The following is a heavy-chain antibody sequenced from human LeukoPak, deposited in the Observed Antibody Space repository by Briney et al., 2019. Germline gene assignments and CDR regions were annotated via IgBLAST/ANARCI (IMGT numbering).Heavy chain of an antibody. V-gene: IGHV4-59*11. CDR1: GDSIISHY. CDR2: MYYSGYT. Sequence: SETLSLTCTVSGDSIISHYWSWIRQPPGKGLEWIGYMYYSGYTKYNPSLKSRVTMSVNMSQNQFSLKLTSVTAADTAVYYCAKARFTAEDAFDVWGQGSEVTVSS. J-gene: IGHJ3*01. CDR3: AKARFTAEDAFDV. D-gene: IGHD3-16*01.